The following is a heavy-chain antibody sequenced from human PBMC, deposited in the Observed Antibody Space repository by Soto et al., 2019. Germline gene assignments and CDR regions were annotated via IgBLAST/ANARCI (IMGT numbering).Heavy chain of an antibody. CDR1: VGTFSIYT. J-gene: IGHJ4*02. CDR2: IIHILGIA. D-gene: IGHD3-22*01. CDR3: AREGSDDSSGYSPDS. V-gene: IGHV1-69*08. Sequence: QVQLVQSGAEVKKPGSSVKVACKASVGTFSIYTISWVRQAPGQGLEWMGRIIHILGIANYAQKFQSRVTSTADKSTSTAYMELSSLRSEDTAVYYCAREGSDDSSGYSPDSWGQGTLVTVSS.